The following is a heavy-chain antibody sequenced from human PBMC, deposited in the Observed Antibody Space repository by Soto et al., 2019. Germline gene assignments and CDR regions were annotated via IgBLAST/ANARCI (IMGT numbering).Heavy chain of an antibody. Sequence: QVKLVESGGAVVQSGRSLRLSCTASRFRFSAYGMHWVRQAPGKGLEWEALISDDGKTQFFTDSVEGRFTISRDNSRNTLYLQMNSLRPEDTAVYYCVKGGYKTGWPPFDHWGHGTRVTVSS. V-gene: IGHV3-30*18. CDR2: ISDDGKTQ. CDR1: RFRFSAYG. CDR3: VKGGYKTGWPPFDH. D-gene: IGHD6-19*01. J-gene: IGHJ4*01.